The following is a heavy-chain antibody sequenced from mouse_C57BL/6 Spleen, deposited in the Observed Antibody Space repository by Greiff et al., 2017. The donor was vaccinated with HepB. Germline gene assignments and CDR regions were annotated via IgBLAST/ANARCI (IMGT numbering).Heavy chain of an antibody. CDR1: GFTFSSYA. J-gene: IGHJ3*01. D-gene: IGHD1-1*01. CDR3: ARERGGSSYVATWFAY. Sequence: EVMLVESGGGLVKPGGSLKLSCAASGFTFSSYAMSWVRQTPEKRLEWVATISDGGSYTYYPDNVKGRFTISRDNAKNNLYLQMSHLKSEDTAMYYCARERGGSSYVATWFAYWGQGTLVTVSA. V-gene: IGHV5-4*01. CDR2: ISDGGSYT.